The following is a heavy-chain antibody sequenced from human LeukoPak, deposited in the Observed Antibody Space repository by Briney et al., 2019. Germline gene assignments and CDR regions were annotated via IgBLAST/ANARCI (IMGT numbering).Heavy chain of an antibody. CDR1: GYTFTRYY. D-gene: IGHD6-13*01. V-gene: IGHV1-46*01. CDR2: INPSGGST. J-gene: IGHJ3*02. CDR3: ASSLRTGYSSQGAFDI. Sequence: ASVRVSCEASGYTFTRYYMHWVRQAPGQGLEWMGIINPSGGSTSYAQKFQGRVTMTTDTSTSTVYMELTSLRSEDTAVYYCASSLRTGYSSQGAFDIWGQGTMVSVSS.